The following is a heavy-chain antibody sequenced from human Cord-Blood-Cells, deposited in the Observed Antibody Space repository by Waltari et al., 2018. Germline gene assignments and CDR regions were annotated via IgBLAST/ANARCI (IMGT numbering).Heavy chain of an antibody. CDR2: IYHSGGT. CDR3: ARVGAYCSGGSCYSDY. CDR1: GYSISSGYY. J-gene: IGHJ4*02. V-gene: IGHV4-38-2*01. D-gene: IGHD2-15*01. Sequence: QVQLQESGPGLVKPSETLSLTCAVSGYSISSGYYWGWIRQPPGKGLEWIGSIYHSGGTYYNPSLKSRVTISVDTSKNHFSLKLSSVTAADTAVYYCARVGAYCSGGSCYSDYWGQGTLVTVSS.